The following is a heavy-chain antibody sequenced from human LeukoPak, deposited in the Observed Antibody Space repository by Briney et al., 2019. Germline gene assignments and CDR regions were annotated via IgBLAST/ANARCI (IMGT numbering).Heavy chain of an antibody. CDR2: IYPGDSDT. Sequence: GESLKISCKGSGYSFTTYWIGWVRQMPGKGLEWMGIIYPGDSDTRYSPSFQGQVTISADKSISTAYLQWSSLKASDTAIYWRARRPWGPGAFDIWGQGTMVTVSS. D-gene: IGHD3-16*01. CDR3: ARRPWGPGAFDI. V-gene: IGHV5-51*01. J-gene: IGHJ3*02. CDR1: GYSFTTYW.